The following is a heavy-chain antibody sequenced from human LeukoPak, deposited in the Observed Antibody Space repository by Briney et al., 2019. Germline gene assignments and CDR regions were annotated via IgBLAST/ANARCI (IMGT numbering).Heavy chain of an antibody. CDR2: ISYGGSNK. CDR3: ARDHIRCQGAFDI. V-gene: IGHV3-30*04. J-gene: IGHJ3*02. D-gene: IGHD4-17*01. Sequence: SGGSLRLSCAASGFTFSSYAMHWVRQAPGKGLEWVAVISYGGSNKYYADSVKGRFTISRDNSKNTLYLQMNSLRAEDTAVYYCARDHIRCQGAFDIWGQGTMVTVSS. CDR1: GFTFSSYA.